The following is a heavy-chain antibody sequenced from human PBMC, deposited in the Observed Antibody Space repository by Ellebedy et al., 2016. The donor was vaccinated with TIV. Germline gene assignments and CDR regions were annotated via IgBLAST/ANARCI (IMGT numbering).Heavy chain of an antibody. CDR2: INPSVGST. D-gene: IGHD6-19*01. CDR3: ARARSSGWLHTPDY. V-gene: IGHV1-46*04. CDR1: GYTFTSYF. Sequence: AASVTVSCKASGYTFTSYFMHWVRQAPGQGLVWMGIINPSVGSTTYAQKLQGRVTMTRDTSTSTVYMELSSLRSEDTAVYYCARARSSGWLHTPDYWGQGTLVTVSS. J-gene: IGHJ4*02.